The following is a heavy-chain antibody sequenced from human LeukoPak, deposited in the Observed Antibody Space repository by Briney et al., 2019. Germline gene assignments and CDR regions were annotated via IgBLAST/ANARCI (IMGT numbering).Heavy chain of an antibody. D-gene: IGHD6-19*01. CDR2: ITSSGTYT. CDR3: AKTTRKQWLVDY. Sequence: GGSLRLSCADSGFTFSNYNMNWVHQAPGKAMEWVSSITSSGTYTFYADSVKGRFTISRDNAKNSLYLQMNSLRAEDTVVYYCAKTTRKQWLVDYWGQGTLVTVSS. V-gene: IGHV3-21*01. CDR1: GFTFSNYN. J-gene: IGHJ4*02.